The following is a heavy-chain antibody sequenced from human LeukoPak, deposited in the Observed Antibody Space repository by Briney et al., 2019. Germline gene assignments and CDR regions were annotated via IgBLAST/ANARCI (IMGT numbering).Heavy chain of an antibody. Sequence: PGRSLRLSCAASGFTFSSYGMHWVRQAPGKGLEWVAFIRYDGSNKYYADSMKGRFIISRDNSKNTLYLQMNSLRAEDTAVYYCARTTMLGWALDYWGQGTLVTVSS. V-gene: IGHV3-33*08. J-gene: IGHJ4*02. CDR3: ARTTMLGWALDY. CDR1: GFTFSSYG. D-gene: IGHD3-10*02. CDR2: IRYDGSNK.